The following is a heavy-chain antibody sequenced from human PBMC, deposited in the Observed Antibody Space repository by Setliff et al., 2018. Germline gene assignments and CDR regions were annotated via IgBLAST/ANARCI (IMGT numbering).Heavy chain of an antibody. D-gene: IGHD3-10*01. V-gene: IGHV1-18*01. CDR3: SRLVRFCTRIVCQRLSGDDY. CDR1: GYTFTDFG. J-gene: IGHJ4*02. CDR2: ISPHNGNT. Sequence: ASVKVSCKASGYTFTDFGVSWVRQAPGQGLERVGWISPHNGNTYYAPKFQGTVLMTADTSTTTAYLELRSLRSDDTAVYYCSRLVRFCTRIVCQRLSGDDYWGQGTLVTSPQ.